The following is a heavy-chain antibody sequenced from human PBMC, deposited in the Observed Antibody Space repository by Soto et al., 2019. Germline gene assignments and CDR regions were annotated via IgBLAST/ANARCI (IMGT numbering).Heavy chain of an antibody. CDR3: ARRGYGSRWPNVYMDV. CDR2: ISNNGAHT. Sequence: EAQLVESGGGLVQPGGSLRLSCAASGFTFSNYEMHWVRQAPGKGLAYVSGISNNGAHTDYAKSVKGRFTISRDNSENTLYLHMGSLRAEDMALYYCARRGYGSRWPNVYMDVWGKGTTVTVSS. D-gene: IGHD6-13*01. V-gene: IGHV3-64*01. CDR1: GFTFSNYE. J-gene: IGHJ6*03.